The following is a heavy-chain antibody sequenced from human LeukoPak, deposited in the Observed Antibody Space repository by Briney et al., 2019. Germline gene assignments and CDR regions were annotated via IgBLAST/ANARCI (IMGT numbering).Heavy chain of an antibody. J-gene: IGHJ4*02. CDR2: ISSSSSYI. CDR1: GFTFSSNT. D-gene: IGHD5-12*01. Sequence: GGSLRLSCAASGFTFSSNTMNWVRQAPGKGLEWVSSISSSSSYIYSADSVKGRFTISRDNAKNSLYLQMNSLRAEDTAVYYCASGYDSYYFDYWGQGTLVTVSS. CDR3: ASGYDSYYFDY. V-gene: IGHV3-21*01.